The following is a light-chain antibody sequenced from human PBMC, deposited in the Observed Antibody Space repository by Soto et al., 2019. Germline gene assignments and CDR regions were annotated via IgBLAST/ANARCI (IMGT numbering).Light chain of an antibody. V-gene: IGLV2-8*01. CDR3: SSYVGTNSYV. J-gene: IGLJ1*01. CDR1: SSDVGGYNY. Sequence: QSVLPQPPSASGSPGQSVTISCTGTSSDVGGYNYVSWYQHHPGKAPKLIIYEVYKRPSGVPDRFSGSKSGNTAALTVSELQAEDEADYYCSSYVGTNSYVFGTGTKVTVL. CDR2: EVY.